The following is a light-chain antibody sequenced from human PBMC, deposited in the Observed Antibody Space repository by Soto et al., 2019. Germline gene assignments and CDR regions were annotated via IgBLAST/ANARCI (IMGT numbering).Light chain of an antibody. Sequence: HSVSSSYLTWYQQKPGQAPRLLIYGASTRATGIPARFSGSGSGTDFTLTISSLQPEDFAVYYCQQDYNLLTFGGGTKVDIK. V-gene: IGKV3D-7*01. J-gene: IGKJ4*01. CDR2: GAS. CDR1: HSVSSSY. CDR3: QQDYNLLT.